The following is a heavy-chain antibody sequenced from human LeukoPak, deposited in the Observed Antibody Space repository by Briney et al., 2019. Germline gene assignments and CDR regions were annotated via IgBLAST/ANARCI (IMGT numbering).Heavy chain of an antibody. CDR2: IYTSGST. V-gene: IGHV4-4*09. J-gene: IGHJ6*03. CDR1: GGSISSYY. CDR3: ARLSSDYYYYMDV. Sequence: SETLSLTCTVSGGSISSYYWSWIRQPPGKGLEWIGYIYTSGSTNYNPSLKSRVTISVDTSKNQFSLKLSSVTAADTAVYCCARLSSDYYYYMDVWRKGTTVTVSS.